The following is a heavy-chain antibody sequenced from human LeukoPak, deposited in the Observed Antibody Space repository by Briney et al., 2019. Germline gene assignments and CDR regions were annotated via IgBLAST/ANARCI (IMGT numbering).Heavy chain of an antibody. V-gene: IGHV3-33*01. CDR3: ARVSTVTTDVAFDI. D-gene: IGHD4-17*01. CDR1: GFTFSSYG. Sequence: GGSLRLSCAASGFTFSSYGMHWVRQAPGKGLEWVAVIWYDGSNKYYADSVKGRFTISRDNSKNTLYLQMNSLRAEDTAVYYCARVSTVTTDVAFDIWGQGTMVTVSS. J-gene: IGHJ3*02. CDR2: IWYDGSNK.